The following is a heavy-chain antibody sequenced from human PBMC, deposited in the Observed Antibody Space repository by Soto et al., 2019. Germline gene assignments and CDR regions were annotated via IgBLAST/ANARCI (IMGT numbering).Heavy chain of an antibody. D-gene: IGHD3-10*01. J-gene: IGHJ4*02. CDR2: IWYDGSKR. CDR1: GFTFSTYA. V-gene: IGHV3-33*01. CDR3: ARDQEGYLLVSHLDY. Sequence: QVQLVESGGGVVQPGRSLRLSCAASGFTFSTYAMHWVRQAPGKGLEWVAVIWYDGSKRYYADSVKGRFTISRDNSKSTLHLQMNGLRAEDTAVYYCARDQEGYLLVSHLDYWGQGTLVTVSS.